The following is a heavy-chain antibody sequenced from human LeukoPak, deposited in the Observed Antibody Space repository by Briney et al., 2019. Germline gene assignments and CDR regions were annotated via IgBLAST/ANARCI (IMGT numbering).Heavy chain of an antibody. D-gene: IGHD5-12*01. V-gene: IGHV1-46*01. Sequence: ASVKVSCTASGYIFTTYYMHWVRQAPGQGLEWMGIINPSGGSTSYAQKFQGRVTMTRDTSTSTVYMELSSLRSEDTAVYYCARGSGYDAFDIWGQGTMVTVSS. CDR1: GYIFTTYY. J-gene: IGHJ3*02. CDR2: INPSGGST. CDR3: ARGSGYDAFDI.